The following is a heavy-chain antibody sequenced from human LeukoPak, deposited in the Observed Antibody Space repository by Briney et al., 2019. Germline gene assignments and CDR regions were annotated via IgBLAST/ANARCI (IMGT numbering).Heavy chain of an antibody. CDR3: ARRISSSWYYFDY. Sequence: SETLSLTCTVSGGSISSSSYYWGWIRQPPGKGLEWIGSIYYSGSTYYNSSLKSRVTISVDTSKNQFSLKLSSVTAADTAVYYCARRISSSWYYFDYWGQGTLVTVSS. V-gene: IGHV4-39*01. D-gene: IGHD6-13*01. J-gene: IGHJ4*02. CDR2: IYYSGST. CDR1: GGSISSSSYY.